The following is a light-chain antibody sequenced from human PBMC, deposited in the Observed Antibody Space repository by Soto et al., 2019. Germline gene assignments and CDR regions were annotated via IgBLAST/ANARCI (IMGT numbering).Light chain of an antibody. CDR1: QSVFKY. CDR3: HQSYVSPWT. V-gene: IGKV1-39*01. CDR2: EAT. J-gene: IGKJ1*01. Sequence: DIPMTQSPSSLSASVGDRVTISCRSSQSVFKYLNWYQQRPGKAPNLLVYEATSLETGVSSRFSGSGSGKEFTLTISSLQPEDFATYYCHQSYVSPWTFGQGTKVEI.